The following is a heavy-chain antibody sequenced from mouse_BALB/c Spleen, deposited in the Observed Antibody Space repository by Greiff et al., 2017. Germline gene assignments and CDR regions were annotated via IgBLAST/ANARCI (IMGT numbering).Heavy chain of an antibody. CDR2: IRLKSNNYAT. V-gene: IGHV6-6*02. D-gene: IGHD2-1*01. CDR3: TRPYGNPFAY. J-gene: IGHJ3*01. Sequence: EVMLVESGGGLVQPGGSMKLSCVASGFTFSNYWMNWVRQSPEKGLEWVAEIRLKSNNYATHYAESVKGRFTISRDDSKSSVYLQMNNLRAEDTGIYYCTRPYGNPFAYWGQGTLVTVSA. CDR1: GFTFSNYW.